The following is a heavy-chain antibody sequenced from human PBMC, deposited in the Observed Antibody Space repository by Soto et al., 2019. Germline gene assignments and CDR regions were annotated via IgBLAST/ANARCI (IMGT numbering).Heavy chain of an antibody. Sequence: SETLSLTCSVSGGSVSSGYYWNWIRQSPGKGLEWIGHLYYTGSTNYNPSLKSRVTISVDTSKNQFFLNLTSVTAADTAVYYCARGPIPVVRRYFDSWGQGIPVTVPQ. J-gene: IGHJ4*02. CDR1: GGSVSSGYY. V-gene: IGHV4-61*01. CDR2: LYYTGST. CDR3: ARGPIPVVRRYFDS. D-gene: IGHD2-15*01.